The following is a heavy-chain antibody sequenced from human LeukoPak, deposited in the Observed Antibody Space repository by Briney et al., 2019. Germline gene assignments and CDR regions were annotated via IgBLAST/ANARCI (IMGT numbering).Heavy chain of an antibody. V-gene: IGHV5-51*01. D-gene: IGHD2-21*02. Sequence: GESLKISCEGSGYSFSNYWIGWVRQMPGKGLEWMGIIYPGYYVTRYSPSFQGLVTISVDKSISTAYLQWSSLNASDTAMYYCAIPPGYCGNDCSFDHWGQGTLVTVSS. CDR1: GYSFSNYW. CDR2: IYPGYYVT. CDR3: AIPPGYCGNDCSFDH. J-gene: IGHJ4*02.